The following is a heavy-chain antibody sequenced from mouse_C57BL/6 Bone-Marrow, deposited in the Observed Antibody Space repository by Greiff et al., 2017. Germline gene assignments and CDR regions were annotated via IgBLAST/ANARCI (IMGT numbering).Heavy chain of an antibody. CDR2: ISSGSSTI. J-gene: IGHJ1*03. Sequence: EVQGVESGGGLVKPGGSLKLSCAASGFTFSDYGMHWVRQAPEQGLAWVAYISSGSSTIYYADTVKGRFTISRDNAKNTLFLQMTSLRSEDAAMYYCAYDGYYEGYFDVWGTGTTVTVSS. CDR1: GFTFSDYG. V-gene: IGHV5-17*01. D-gene: IGHD2-3*01. CDR3: AYDGYYEGYFDV.